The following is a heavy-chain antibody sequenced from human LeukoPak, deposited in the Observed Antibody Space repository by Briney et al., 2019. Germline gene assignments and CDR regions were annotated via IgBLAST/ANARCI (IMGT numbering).Heavy chain of an antibody. V-gene: IGHV4-30-4*08. Sequence: SETLSLTCTVSGGSISSGDYYWSWIRQPPGKGLEWIGYIFYSGSTYYNPSLKSRFTISVDTSKNQFSLKLSSVTAADTAVYYCASLRTYYYGSGANGYYFDYWGQGTLVTVSS. CDR1: GGSISSGDYY. J-gene: IGHJ4*02. D-gene: IGHD3-10*01. CDR2: IFYSGST. CDR3: ASLRTYYYGSGANGYYFDY.